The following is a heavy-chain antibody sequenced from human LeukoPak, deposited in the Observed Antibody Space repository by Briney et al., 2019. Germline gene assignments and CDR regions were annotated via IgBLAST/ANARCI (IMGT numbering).Heavy chain of an antibody. CDR2: IIPIFGTA. J-gene: IGHJ4*02. V-gene: IGHV1-69*13. D-gene: IGHD6-19*01. CDR3: ARGDSSGLDY. Sequence: ASVKASCKASGGTFSSYAISWVRQAPGQGLEWMGGIIPIFGTANYAQKFQGRVTITADESTSTAYMELSSLRSEDTAVYYCARGDSSGLDYWGQGTLVTVSS. CDR1: GGTFSSYA.